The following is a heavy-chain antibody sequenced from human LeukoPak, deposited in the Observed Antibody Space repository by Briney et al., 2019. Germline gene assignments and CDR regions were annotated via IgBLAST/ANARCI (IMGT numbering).Heavy chain of an antibody. CDR3: ASSDYGGNSDLEY. Sequence: GGSLRLSCAASGFTVSSNYMSWVRQAPGKGLEWVSVIYSGGSTYYADSVKGRFTIPRDNSKNTLYLQMNSLRAEDTAVYYCASSDYGGNSDLEYWGQGTLVTVSS. CDR2: IYSGGST. V-gene: IGHV3-66*01. J-gene: IGHJ4*02. CDR1: GFTVSSNY. D-gene: IGHD4-23*01.